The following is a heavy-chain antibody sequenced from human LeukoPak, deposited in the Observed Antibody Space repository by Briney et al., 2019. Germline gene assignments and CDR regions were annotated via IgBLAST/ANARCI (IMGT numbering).Heavy chain of an antibody. V-gene: IGHV3-23*01. CDR2: ISGSGGST. J-gene: IGHJ3*02. CDR3: ARDESGDNDAFDT. Sequence: GSLRLSCAASGFTFSSYAMSWVRQAPGKGLEWVSAISGSGGSTYYADSVKGRFTISRDNSKNSLYLQMNSLRVEDTAIYYCARDESGDNDAFDTWGQGTMVTVSS. D-gene: IGHD2-21*01. CDR1: GFTFSSYA.